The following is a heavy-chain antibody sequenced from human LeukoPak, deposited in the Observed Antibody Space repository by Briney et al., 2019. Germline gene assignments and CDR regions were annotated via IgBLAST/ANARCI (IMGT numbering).Heavy chain of an antibody. D-gene: IGHD6-13*01. J-gene: IGHJ3*02. CDR2: IYYSGST. CDR1: GGSISSSSYY. CDR3: ARSDSSSELRDAFDI. V-gene: IGHV4-39*07. Sequence: SETLSLTCTVSGGSISSSSYYWGWIRQPPGKGLEWIGTIYYSGSTYYNPSLKSRVTISVDTSKNQFSLKLSSVTAADTAVYYCARSDSSSELRDAFDIWGQGTMVTVSS.